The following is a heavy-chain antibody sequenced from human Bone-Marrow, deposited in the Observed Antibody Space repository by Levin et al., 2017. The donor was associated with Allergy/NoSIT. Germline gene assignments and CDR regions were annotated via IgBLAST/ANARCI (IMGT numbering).Heavy chain of an antibody. CDR3: AREDGYVVDY. V-gene: IGHV4-31*03. J-gene: IGHJ4*02. CDR2: IYYSGNT. D-gene: IGHD5-24*01. Sequence: SETLSLTCSLSGGCISTGGFHWSWVRQRPGKGREWIGYIYYSGNTYYNPSLQSRLSISIDTSKNQFPLRLTPVTAADAAVYYCAREDGYVVDYWGQGTLVTVSS. CDR1: GGCISTGGFH.